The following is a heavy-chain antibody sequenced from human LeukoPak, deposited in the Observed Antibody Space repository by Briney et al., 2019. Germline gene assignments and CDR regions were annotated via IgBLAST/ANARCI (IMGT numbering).Heavy chain of an antibody. CDR2: IYTSGST. J-gene: IGHJ4*02. Sequence: SETLSLTCTVSGGSISSYYWSWIRQPAGKGLEWIGRIYTSGSTNYNPSLKSRVTMSVDTSKNQFSLKLSSVTAADTAVYYCARVRSHYYDSSGYQYYFDYWGQGPLVTVSS. V-gene: IGHV4-4*07. CDR1: GGSISSYY. D-gene: IGHD3-22*01. CDR3: ARVRSHYYDSSGYQYYFDY.